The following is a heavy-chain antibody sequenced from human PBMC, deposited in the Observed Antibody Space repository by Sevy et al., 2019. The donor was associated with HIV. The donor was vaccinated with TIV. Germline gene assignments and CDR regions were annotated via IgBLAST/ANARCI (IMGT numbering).Heavy chain of an antibody. CDR3: GRAMDV. J-gene: IGHJ6*02. Sequence: GGSLRLSCAASGFTFSSYWMHWVRQAPGKGLEWVANIKQDGSEKYYVHSVKGRFTSSRDNAKNSLYLQMNSLRPEDTAVYYCGRAMDVWGQGTTVTVSS. V-gene: IGHV3-7*01. CDR2: IKQDGSEK. CDR1: GFTFSSYW.